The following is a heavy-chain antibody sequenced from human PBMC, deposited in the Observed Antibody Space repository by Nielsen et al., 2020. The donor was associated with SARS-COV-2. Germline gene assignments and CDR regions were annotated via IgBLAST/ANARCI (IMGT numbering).Heavy chain of an antibody. CDR2: ISTGGGST. D-gene: IGHD5-24*01. J-gene: IGHJ6*02. CDR3: ARMFGGGDGENPYINNGLDI. V-gene: IGHV3-21*01. CDR1: GFGFRTFA. Sequence: GESLKISCAASGFGFRTFAMIWVRQSPGKGLQWVSSISTGGGSTYYTDSLKGRFVSSSDNSKNSLYLQMSSLRAEDTAVYYCARMFGGGDGENPYINNGLDIWGQGTTVTVS.